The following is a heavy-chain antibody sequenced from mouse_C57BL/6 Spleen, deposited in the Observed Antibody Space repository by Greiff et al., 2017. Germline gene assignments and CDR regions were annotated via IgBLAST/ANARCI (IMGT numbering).Heavy chain of an antibody. CDR3: ATLTGDWYFDV. CDR1: GFSLTSSG. Sequence: VKLVESGPGLVQPSQSLSITCTVSGFSLTSSGVHWVRQSPGKGLEWLGVIWRGGSTDYNAAFMSRLSITKDNSKSQVFFKMNSLQADDTAIYYCATLTGDWYFDVWGTGTTVTVSS. D-gene: IGHD4-1*01. V-gene: IGHV2-5*01. CDR2: IWRGGST. J-gene: IGHJ1*03.